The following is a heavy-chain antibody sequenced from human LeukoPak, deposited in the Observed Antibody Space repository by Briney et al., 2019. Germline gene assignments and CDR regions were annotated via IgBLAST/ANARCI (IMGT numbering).Heavy chain of an antibody. J-gene: IGHJ6*02. Sequence: SETLSLTCTVSGGSISSGSYYWRWIRQPAGKGLEWIGRIYTSGSTNYNPSPKSRVTISVDTSKNQFSLKLSSVTAADTAVYYCAGAVAGTSPYYYYYNGMDVWGQGTTVTVSS. CDR2: IYTSGST. V-gene: IGHV4-61*02. CDR1: GGSISSGSYY. CDR3: AGAVAGTSPYYYYYNGMDV. D-gene: IGHD6-19*01.